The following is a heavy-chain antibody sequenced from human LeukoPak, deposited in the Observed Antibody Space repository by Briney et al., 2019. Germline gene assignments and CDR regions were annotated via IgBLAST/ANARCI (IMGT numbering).Heavy chain of an antibody. CDR3: AREPTTNDY. CDR1: GGSISSGDYY. V-gene: IGHV4-30-4*01. CDR2: IYYSGST. J-gene: IGHJ4*02. Sequence: SETLSLTCTVSGGSISSGDYYWSWIRQPPGKGLEWIGYIYYSGSTFYNPSLKSRITISIDTSKNQFSLKLSSVTAADTAVYHCAREPTTNDYWGQGTLVTVSS. D-gene: IGHD4-17*01.